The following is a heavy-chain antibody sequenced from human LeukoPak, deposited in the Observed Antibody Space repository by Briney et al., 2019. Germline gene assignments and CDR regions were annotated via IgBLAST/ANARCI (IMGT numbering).Heavy chain of an antibody. V-gene: IGHV1-69*13. D-gene: IGHD6-19*01. CDR1: GGTFSSYA. CDR2: IIPIFGTA. Sequence: GASVKVSFKASGGTFSSYAISWVRQAPGQGLEWMGGIIPIFGTANYAQKFQGRVTITADESTSTAYMELSSLRSEDTAVYYCARGAGYSSGWYRGQYFQHWGQGTLVTVSS. J-gene: IGHJ1*01. CDR3: ARGAGYSSGWYRGQYFQH.